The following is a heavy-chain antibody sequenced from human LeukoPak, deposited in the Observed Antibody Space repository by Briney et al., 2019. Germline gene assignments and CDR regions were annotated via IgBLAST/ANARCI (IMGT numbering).Heavy chain of an antibody. V-gene: IGHV3-33*01. Sequence: GKSLRLSCVASGFTFNTYAMHWVRQAPGKGLEWVAVISYDEITKYYGDSVKGRFTISRDNSQNTVDLQMNSLRAEDAAVYYCAGSSRDSSGYFFDYWGQGSLITVSS. CDR3: AGSSRDSSGYFFDY. D-gene: IGHD3-22*01. CDR1: GFTFNTYA. CDR2: ISYDEITK. J-gene: IGHJ4*02.